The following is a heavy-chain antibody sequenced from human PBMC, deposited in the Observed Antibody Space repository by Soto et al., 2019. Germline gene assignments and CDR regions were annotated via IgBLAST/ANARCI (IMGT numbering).Heavy chain of an antibody. CDR1: GFTFSSYW. CDR3: ARAIGTPPYYYYMDV. V-gene: IGHV3-7*01. CDR2: IKQDGSEK. D-gene: IGHD1-1*01. Sequence: GGSLRLSCAASGFTFSSYWMSWVRQAPGKGLEWVANIKQDGSEKYYVDSVKGRFTISRDNAKNSLYLQMNSLRAEDTAVYYCARAIGTPPYYYYMDVWGKGTTVTVSS. J-gene: IGHJ6*03.